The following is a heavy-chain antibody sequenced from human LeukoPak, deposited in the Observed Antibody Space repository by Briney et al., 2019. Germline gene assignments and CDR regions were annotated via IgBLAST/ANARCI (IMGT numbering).Heavy chain of an antibody. Sequence: GASVKVSCKASGGTFSSYAISWVRQAPGQGLEWMGGIIPIFGTANYAQKFQGRVTITADESTSTAYMELSSLRSEDTAVYYCARDELAGTTRRYYYYYMDVWGKGTTVTVSS. CDR3: ARDELAGTTRRYYYYYMDV. D-gene: IGHD1-7*01. V-gene: IGHV1-69*13. J-gene: IGHJ6*03. CDR2: IIPIFGTA. CDR1: GGTFSSYA.